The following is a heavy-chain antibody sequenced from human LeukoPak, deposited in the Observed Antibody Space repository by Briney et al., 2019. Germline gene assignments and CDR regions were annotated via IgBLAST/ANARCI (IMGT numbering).Heavy chain of an antibody. V-gene: IGHV1-18*01. Sequence: ASVKVSCKASGGTFSSYAISWVRQAPGQGLEWMGWISAYNGNTNYAQKLQGRVTMTTDTSTSTAYMELRSLRSDDTAVYYCARCRIAAAGTLGWFDPWGQGTLVTVSS. CDR2: ISAYNGNT. J-gene: IGHJ5*02. D-gene: IGHD6-13*01. CDR1: GGTFSSYA. CDR3: ARCRIAAAGTLGWFDP.